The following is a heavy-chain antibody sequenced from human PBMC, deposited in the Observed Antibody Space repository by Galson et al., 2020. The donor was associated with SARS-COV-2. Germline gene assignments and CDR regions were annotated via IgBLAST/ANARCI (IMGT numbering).Heavy chain of an antibody. CDR1: GGSISSSSYY. V-gene: IGHV4-39*02. D-gene: IGHD3-3*01. CDR3: AREAQYYDFWSGYSSEDYYGMDV. CDR2: IYCSGST. Sequence: SETLSLTCTVSGGSISSSSYYWGWIRQPPGKGRVCIGSIYCSGSTYYNPSLKSRTTTSVDTSKNQFSLKLSSVTAADTAVYYCAREAQYYDFWSGYSSEDYYGMDVWGQGTTGTVSS. J-gene: IGHJ6*02.